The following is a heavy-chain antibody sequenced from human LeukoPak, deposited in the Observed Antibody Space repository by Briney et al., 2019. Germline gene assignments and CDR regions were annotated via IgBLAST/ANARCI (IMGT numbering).Heavy chain of an antibody. D-gene: IGHD1-26*01. CDR1: GFTFSNAW. CDR2: ISGSGGST. CDR3: AKGQGGWNYYYMDV. V-gene: IGHV3-23*01. Sequence: PGGSLRLSCAASGFTFSNAWMSWVRQAPGKGLEWVSAISGSGGSTYYADSVKGRFTISRDNSKNTLYLQMNSLRAEDTAVYYCAKGQGGWNYYYMDVWGKGTTVTISS. J-gene: IGHJ6*03.